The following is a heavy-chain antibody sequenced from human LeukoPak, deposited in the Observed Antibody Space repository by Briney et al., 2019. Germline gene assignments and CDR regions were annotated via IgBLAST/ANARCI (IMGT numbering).Heavy chain of an antibody. J-gene: IGHJ4*02. CDR2: IYHSGST. D-gene: IGHD6-13*01. CDR3: ARGVIAAGGNDFDY. CDR1: GYSISSGYY. V-gene: IGHV4-38-2*02. Sequence: SETLSLTCTVSGYSISSGYYWGWIRQPPGKGLEWIGSIYHSGSTYYNPSLKSRVTISVDTSKNQFSLKLSSVTAADTAIYYCARGVIAAGGNDFDYWGQGTLVTVSS.